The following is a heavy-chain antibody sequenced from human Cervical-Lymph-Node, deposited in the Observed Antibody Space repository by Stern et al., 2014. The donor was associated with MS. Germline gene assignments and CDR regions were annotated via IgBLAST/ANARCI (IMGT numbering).Heavy chain of an antibody. J-gene: IGHJ6*02. Sequence: QVQLVQSGPGLVKPSGTLSLTCVVSGGSISSSNWWSWVRQPPGKGLEWIGEIYQSGSTNYNPSLKSRVTISMDKSKTQFSLNLNSVTAADTAFYYCVKNRIACSGDSCYPPRGMDVWGQGTTVTVSS. CDR2: IYQSGST. CDR1: GGSISSSNW. V-gene: IGHV4-4*02. CDR3: VKNRIACSGDSCYPPRGMDV. D-gene: IGHD2-15*01.